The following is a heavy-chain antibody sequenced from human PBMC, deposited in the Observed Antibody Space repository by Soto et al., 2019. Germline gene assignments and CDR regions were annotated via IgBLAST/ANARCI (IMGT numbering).Heavy chain of an antibody. CDR3: AKDGYRYGFYNMDV. Sequence: EVQLVASGGGLVQPGRSLRLSCAASGFTFDDYAMHWVRQAPGKGLGRVSGISWNSCNIGYADSVKGRFTISRDNAKNSLYLQMNSLRAEDTAFYYCAKDGYRYGFYNMDVWGKGTTVTVSS. CDR1: GFTFDDYA. CDR2: ISWNSCNI. J-gene: IGHJ6*03. D-gene: IGHD5-18*01. V-gene: IGHV3-9*01.